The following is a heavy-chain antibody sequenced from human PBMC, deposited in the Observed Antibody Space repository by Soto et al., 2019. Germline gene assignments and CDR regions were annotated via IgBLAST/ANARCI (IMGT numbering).Heavy chain of an antibody. J-gene: IGHJ3*01. Sequence: QVQLVESGGGVVQPGRSLRLSCAASGFTFSDSGMHWVRQPPGKGLEWVAATSFDGSNEFYADSVKDRFTISRDNSKNTLYLQMNSLRHEDKAVYYCAKSVRYCLGSSCSPEAFDVWGQGTVVSVSS. CDR1: GFTFSDSG. CDR2: TSFDGSNE. D-gene: IGHD2-15*01. V-gene: IGHV3-30*18. CDR3: AKSVRYCLGSSCSPEAFDV.